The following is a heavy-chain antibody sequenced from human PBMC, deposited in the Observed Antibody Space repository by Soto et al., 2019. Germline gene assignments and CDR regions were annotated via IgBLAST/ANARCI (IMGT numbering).Heavy chain of an antibody. CDR3: ARRYCASDNCPLFYYFVDL. Sequence: VQLVQSWAEVEKTGSSVKVSCKASGGTFNKFAFSWVRQAPGQGFEWMGGIIPVFRSANYAQRFRGRITITADEYTSTVYLYLNDLRSDDTAVYYCARRYCASDNCPLFYYFVDLWGLGTTVTVSS. CDR2: IIPVFRSA. J-gene: IGHJ6*02. V-gene: IGHV1-69*01. CDR1: GGTFNKFA. D-gene: IGHD2-21*02.